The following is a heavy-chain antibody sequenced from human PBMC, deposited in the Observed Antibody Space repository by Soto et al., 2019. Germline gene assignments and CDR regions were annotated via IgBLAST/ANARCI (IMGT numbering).Heavy chain of an antibody. V-gene: IGHV6-1*01. Sequence: SQTLSLTCAISGDSVSINSAACDWSRQSPSRGLEWLGRTYYRSKWYKDDAVSVKSRITINPDTSKNQFSLQLNSVNPEATAVYYCARDSSSSSIDYWGQGTLVTVSS. J-gene: IGHJ4*02. D-gene: IGHD6-13*01. CDR2: TYYRSKWYK. CDR3: ARDSSSSSIDY. CDR1: GDSVSINSAA.